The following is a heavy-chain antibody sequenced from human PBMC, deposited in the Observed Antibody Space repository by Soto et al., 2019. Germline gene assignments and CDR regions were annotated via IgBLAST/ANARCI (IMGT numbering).Heavy chain of an antibody. CDR3: ASLYSSSWYDYYYGMDV. CDR1: GGYVSSGSYY. Sequence: SETLSLTGTVSGGYVSSGSYYWRWLRQPPGKGLEWIGYIYYSGSTNYNPSLKSLVTISVDTSKNQFSLKLSSVTAEDTAVYYCASLYSSSWYDYYYGMDVWGQGTTVTVSS. CDR2: IYYSGST. D-gene: IGHD6-13*01. V-gene: IGHV4-61*01. J-gene: IGHJ6*02.